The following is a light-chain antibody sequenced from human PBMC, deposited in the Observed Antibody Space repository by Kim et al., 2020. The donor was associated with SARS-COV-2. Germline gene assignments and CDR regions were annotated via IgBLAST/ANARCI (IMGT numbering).Light chain of an antibody. Sequence: AVGQTVRIKCQGDSLRSYYASWYQQKPGQAPVLVIYGKNNRPSGIPDRFSGSSSGNTASLTITGAQAEDETDYYCNSRDSSGNQWVFGGGTKLTVL. CDR3: NSRDSSGNQWV. V-gene: IGLV3-19*01. CDR2: GKN. J-gene: IGLJ3*02. CDR1: SLRSYY.